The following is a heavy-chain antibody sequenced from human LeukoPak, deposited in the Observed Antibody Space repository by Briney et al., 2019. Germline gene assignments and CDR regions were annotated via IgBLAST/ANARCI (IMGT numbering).Heavy chain of an antibody. V-gene: IGHV4-59*01. CDR2: IYYSGST. CDR1: GGSISSYY. Sequence: SETLSLICTVSGGSISSYYWSWIRQPPGKGLEWIGYIYYSGSTNYNPSLKSRVTISVDTSKNQFSLKLSSVTAADTAVYYCARDRPSQHWGQGTLVTVSS. CDR3: ARDRPSQH. J-gene: IGHJ1*01.